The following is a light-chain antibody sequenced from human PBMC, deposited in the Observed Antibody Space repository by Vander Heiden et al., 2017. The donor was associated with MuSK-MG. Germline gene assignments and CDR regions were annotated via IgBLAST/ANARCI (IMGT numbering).Light chain of an antibody. Sequence: SYELTLPPSVSVSPGQTASITGSGDKLGDKYACWYQQKPGQSPVLVIYQDSKRPSGIPERFSGSNPGNTATLTISGTQAMDEADYYCQAWDSSTVVFGGGTKLTVL. V-gene: IGLV3-1*01. CDR2: QDS. J-gene: IGLJ2*01. CDR3: QAWDSSTVV. CDR1: KLGDKY.